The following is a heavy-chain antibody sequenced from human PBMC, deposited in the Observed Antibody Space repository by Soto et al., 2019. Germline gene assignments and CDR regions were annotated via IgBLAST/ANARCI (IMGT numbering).Heavy chain of an antibody. D-gene: IGHD4-17*01. CDR2: INSDGSST. CDR1: GFTFSSHW. CDR3: ARAHYGALSN. J-gene: IGHJ4*02. Sequence: EVQLVESGGGLVQPGGSLRLSCAASGFTFSSHWMHWVRQGPGKGLVWVSHINSDGSSTSFADSVKGRFTISRGNAKNTVYLQMSSLRAEDTAVYYCARAHYGALSNWGQGTLVTVSS. V-gene: IGHV3-74*01.